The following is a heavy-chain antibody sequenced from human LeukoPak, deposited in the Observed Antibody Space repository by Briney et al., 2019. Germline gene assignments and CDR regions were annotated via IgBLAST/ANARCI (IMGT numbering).Heavy chain of an antibody. CDR1: RFTFSSYA. J-gene: IGHJ4*02. CDR3: AKDRVEWWETTGMVDY. Sequence: SGGSLRLSCAASRFTFSSYAMSWVRQAPGKGLEWVSTISGNAGSTYYADSVKGRFTISRDNSKNTLYLQMNSLRAEDTAVYYCAKDRVEWWETTGMVDYWGQGTLVTVSS. D-gene: IGHD2-15*01. CDR2: ISGNAGST. V-gene: IGHV3-23*01.